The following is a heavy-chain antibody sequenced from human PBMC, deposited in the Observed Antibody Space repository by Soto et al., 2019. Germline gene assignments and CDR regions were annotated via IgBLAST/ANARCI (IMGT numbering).Heavy chain of an antibody. CDR3: ARAPYQLLWLNWFDP. V-gene: IGHV4-34*01. J-gene: IGHJ5*02. CDR1: GGSFSGYY. CDR2: INHSGST. D-gene: IGHD2-2*01. Sequence: QVQLQQWGAGLLKPSETLSLTCAVSGGSFSGYYWSWIRQPPGKGLEWIGEINHSGSTNYNPSLKSQVTISVDPSKYQLSLKLSAVTAADTAVYYCARAPYQLLWLNWFDPGGQGTLVTVSS.